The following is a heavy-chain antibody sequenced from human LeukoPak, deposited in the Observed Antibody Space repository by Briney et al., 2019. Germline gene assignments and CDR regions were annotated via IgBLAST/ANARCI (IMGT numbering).Heavy chain of an antibody. CDR3: ARLIGDYENNFDY. Sequence: GEALQISCKGSGYSFTSYWIGWVRRMPGKGREWMGIIYPGDSDTRYSPSFQGQVTISADKSISTAYLQWSSLKASDTAMYYCARLIGDYENNFDYWGQGTLVTVSS. CDR1: GYSFTSYW. V-gene: IGHV5-51*01. D-gene: IGHD4-17*01. CDR2: IYPGDSDT. J-gene: IGHJ4*02.